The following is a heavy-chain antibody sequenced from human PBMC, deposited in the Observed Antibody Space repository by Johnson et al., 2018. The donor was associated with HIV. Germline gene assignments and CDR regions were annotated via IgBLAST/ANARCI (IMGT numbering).Heavy chain of an antibody. CDR1: GFTFSSYA. V-gene: IGHV3-64*01. D-gene: IGHD1-26*01. Sequence: VQLVESGGGLVQPGGSLRLSCAASGFTFSSYAMHWVRQAPGKGLEYVSAISSNGGSTYYANSVKGRFTISRDNSKNTLYLQMNSLRAEDTAVYYCASDPSVGASSAFDIWGQGTMVTVSS. J-gene: IGHJ3*02. CDR2: ISSNGGST. CDR3: ASDPSVGASSAFDI.